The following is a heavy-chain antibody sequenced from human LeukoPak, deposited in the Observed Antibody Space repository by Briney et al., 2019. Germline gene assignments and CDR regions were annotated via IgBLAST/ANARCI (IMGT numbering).Heavy chain of an antibody. CDR2: IYYSGST. J-gene: IGHJ6*02. D-gene: IGHD5-12*01. CDR3: ARLRYDAYYGMDV. CDR1: GGSTSSYY. V-gene: IGHV4-59*08. Sequence: SETLSLTCTVSGGSTSSYYWSWIRQPPGKGLEWIGYIYYSGSTTYNPSLKSRVTISVDTSKNQFSLKLSSVTAADTAVYYCARLRYDAYYGMDVWGQGTTVTVSS.